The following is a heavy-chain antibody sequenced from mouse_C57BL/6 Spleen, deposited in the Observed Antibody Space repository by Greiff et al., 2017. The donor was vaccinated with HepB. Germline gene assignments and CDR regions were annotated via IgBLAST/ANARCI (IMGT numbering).Heavy chain of an antibody. D-gene: IGHD1-1*01. J-gene: IGHJ2*01. CDR1: GYAFSSSW. CDR2: IYPGDGDT. V-gene: IGHV1-82*01. Sequence: VKLMESGPELVKPGASVKISCKASGYAFSSSWMNWVKQRPGKGLEWIGRIYPGDGDTNYNGKFKGKATLTADKSSSTAYMQLSSLTSEDSAVYFCASITTVASYYFDYWGQGTTLTVSS. CDR3: ASITTVASYYFDY.